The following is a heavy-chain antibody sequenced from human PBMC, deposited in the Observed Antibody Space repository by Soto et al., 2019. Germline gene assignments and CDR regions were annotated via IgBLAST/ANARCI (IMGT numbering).Heavy chain of an antibody. CDR1: GFTFSNAW. V-gene: IGHV3-15*01. CDR2: IKSKTDGGTT. D-gene: IGHD3-3*01. Sequence: GGSLRLSCAASGFTFSNAWMSWVRQAPGKGLEWVGRIKSKTDGGTTDYAAPVKGRFTISRDDSKNTLYLQMNSLKTEDTAVYYCTTSVLEWLLEADYWGQGTLVTVSS. J-gene: IGHJ4*02. CDR3: TTSVLEWLLEADY.